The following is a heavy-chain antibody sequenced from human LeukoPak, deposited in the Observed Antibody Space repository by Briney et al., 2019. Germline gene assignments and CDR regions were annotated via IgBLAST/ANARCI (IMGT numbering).Heavy chain of an antibody. CDR3: ESPRGFSYGYFDY. CDR2: IYYSKNT. CDR1: GGSISSSAY. Sequence: SSETLSLTCTVSGGSISSSAYWGWIRQPPGKGLEWIGSIYYSKNTYYNPSLKSRVTISADTSKNQFSLTLGSVSATDTAVYYCESPRGFSYGYFDYWGQGTLVTVSS. V-gene: IGHV4-39*01. J-gene: IGHJ4*02. D-gene: IGHD5-18*01.